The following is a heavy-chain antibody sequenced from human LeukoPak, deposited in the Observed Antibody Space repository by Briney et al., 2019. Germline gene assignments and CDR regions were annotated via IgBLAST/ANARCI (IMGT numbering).Heavy chain of an antibody. D-gene: IGHD6-19*01. J-gene: IGHJ4*02. CDR1: GFTVSSNY. CDR3: AGDKTTGGWYEFDY. Sequence: GGSLRLSCAASGFTVSSNYMSWVRQGPGKGLECVSVISNEGDTYYADSVKGRFTISRDTSKNTVSLQMNSLRAEDTAVYYCAGDKTTGGWYEFDYWGQGTLVTVFS. V-gene: IGHV3-53*01. CDR2: ISNEGDT.